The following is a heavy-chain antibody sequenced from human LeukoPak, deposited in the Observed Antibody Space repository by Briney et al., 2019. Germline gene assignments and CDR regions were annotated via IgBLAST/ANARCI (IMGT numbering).Heavy chain of an antibody. D-gene: IGHD3-10*01. Sequence: GGSLRLSCAASGLTFSIHWMNWVRQAPGKGLECVANINQDGSDKYYVDSVKGRFTISRDNTKNSLYLQMNSLRAEDTAVYYCAKDLRYYGSGRPYMDFDYWGQGTLVTVSS. J-gene: IGHJ4*02. CDR3: AKDLRYYGSGRPYMDFDY. CDR2: INQDGSDK. V-gene: IGHV3-7*03. CDR1: GLTFSIHW.